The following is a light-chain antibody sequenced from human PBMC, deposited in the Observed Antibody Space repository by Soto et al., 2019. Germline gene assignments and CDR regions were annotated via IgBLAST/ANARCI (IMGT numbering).Light chain of an antibody. V-gene: IGKV3-20*01. J-gene: IGKJ1*01. Sequence: EIVLTQSPGTLSLCPGERATLSCRASQTVSTSFLAWYQQKRGQAPRLLIYGASTRATGVPDRFGGSGSGTDFTLTISELEPEDFAVYYCQRYDWSLTWTFGPGTKVDIK. CDR3: QRYDWSLTWT. CDR2: GAS. CDR1: QTVSTSF.